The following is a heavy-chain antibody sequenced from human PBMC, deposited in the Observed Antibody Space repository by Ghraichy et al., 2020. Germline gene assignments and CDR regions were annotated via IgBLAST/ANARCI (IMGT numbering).Heavy chain of an antibody. CDR1: GGSISSGGYY. J-gene: IGHJ5*02. CDR2: IYYSGST. Sequence: SETLSLTCTVSGGSISSGGYYWSWIRQHPGKGLEWIGYIYYSGSTYYNPSLKSRVTISVDTSKNQFSLKLSSVTAADTAVYYCARGRYSYGLDFGGVSGFDPCGQGTLVTVSS. V-gene: IGHV4-31*03. CDR3: ARGRYSYGLDFGGVSGFDP. D-gene: IGHD5-18*01.